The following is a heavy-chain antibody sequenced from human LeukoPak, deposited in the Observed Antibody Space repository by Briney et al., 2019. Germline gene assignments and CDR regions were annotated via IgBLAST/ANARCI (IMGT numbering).Heavy chain of an antibody. J-gene: IGHJ4*02. CDR3: ARDHCSGGSCHWRFDY. CDR1: GDSVSSNSVA. V-gene: IGHV6-1*01. Sequence: SQTLSLTCAISGDSVSSNSVAWNWIRQSPSRGLEWLGRTYYRSKWYNDYAVSVKGRITINPDTSKNQFSLQLNSVAPEDTAVYYCARDHCSGGSCHWRFDYWGQGTLVTVSS. D-gene: IGHD2-15*01. CDR2: TYYRSKWYN.